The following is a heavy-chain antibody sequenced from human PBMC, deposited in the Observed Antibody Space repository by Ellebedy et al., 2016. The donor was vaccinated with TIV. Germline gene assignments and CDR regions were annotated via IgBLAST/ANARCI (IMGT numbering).Heavy chain of an antibody. D-gene: IGHD2/OR15-2a*01. J-gene: IGHJ2*01. CDR2: ISRDGGAT. V-gene: IGHV3-48*02. CDR3: ARDQHFAFDV. CDR1: VFPFSSYS. Sequence: PGGSLRLSCAASVFPFSSYSMNRVRQAPGKGLEWLSYISRDGGATYYADSVRGRFTISRDNVKNSMFLQMNSLRDDDTAVYSCARDQHFAFDVWGRGTLVTVSS.